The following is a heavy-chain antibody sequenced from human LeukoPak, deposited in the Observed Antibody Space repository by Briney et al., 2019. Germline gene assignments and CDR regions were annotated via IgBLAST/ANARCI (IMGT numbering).Heavy chain of an antibody. J-gene: IGHJ6*03. Sequence: GGSLRLSCAVSGFTFSNYGMHWVRQAPGKGLEWVAFIRYDGSNKYYADSVKGRFTISRDNSKNTLYVQMDSLRAEDTAVCYCAKGTLPYYYMDVWGKGTTVTVSS. CDR1: GFTFSNYG. V-gene: IGHV3-30*02. CDR3: AKGTLPYYYMDV. CDR2: IRYDGSNK.